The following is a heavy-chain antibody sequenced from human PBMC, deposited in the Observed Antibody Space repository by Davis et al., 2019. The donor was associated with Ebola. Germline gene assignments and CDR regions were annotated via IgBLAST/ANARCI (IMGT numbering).Heavy chain of an antibody. Sequence: PSETLSLTCAVYGGSFSGYYWSWIRQPPGKGLEWIGEINHSGSTNYNPSLKSRVTISVDTSKNQFSLNLSSVTAADTAVYYCASLGVTTDAFDIWGQGTMVTVSS. CDR1: GGSFSGYY. CDR2: INHSGST. D-gene: IGHD1-14*01. J-gene: IGHJ3*02. CDR3: ASLGVTTDAFDI. V-gene: IGHV4-34*01.